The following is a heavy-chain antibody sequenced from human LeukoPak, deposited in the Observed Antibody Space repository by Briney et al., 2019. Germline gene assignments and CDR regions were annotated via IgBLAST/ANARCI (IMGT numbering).Heavy chain of an antibody. CDR1: GGSFSGYY. CDR3: ARGRIVGARLYFDY. D-gene: IGHD1-26*01. Sequence: PSETLSLTCAVYGGSFSGYYWSWIRQPPGKGLEWIGEINHSGSTNYNPSLKSRVTISVDTSKNQFSLKLSSVTAADTAVYYCARGRIVGARLYFDYWGQGTLVTVSS. CDR2: INHSGST. V-gene: IGHV4-34*01. J-gene: IGHJ4*02.